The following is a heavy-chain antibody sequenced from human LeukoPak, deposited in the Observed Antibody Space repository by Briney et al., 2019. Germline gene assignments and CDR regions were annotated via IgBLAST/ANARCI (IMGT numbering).Heavy chain of an antibody. Sequence: SETLFLTCTVSGGSISSYYWSWIRQPPGKGLEWIGYIYYSGSTNYNPSLKSRVTISVDTSKNQFSLKLSSVTAADTAVYYCARHYDFWSGYLVAFDIWGQGTMVTVSS. V-gene: IGHV4-59*08. CDR3: ARHYDFWSGYLVAFDI. J-gene: IGHJ3*02. CDR2: IYYSGST. CDR1: GGSISSYY. D-gene: IGHD3-3*01.